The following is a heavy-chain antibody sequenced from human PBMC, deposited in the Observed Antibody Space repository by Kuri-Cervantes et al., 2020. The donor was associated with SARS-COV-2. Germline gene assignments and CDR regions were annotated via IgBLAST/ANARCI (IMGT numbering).Heavy chain of an antibody. V-gene: IGHV4-34*01. CDR2: INHTGSA. D-gene: IGHD1-26*01. CDR3: ARGPVIVGDTRRRVLDY. CDR1: GFTFSSYS. Sequence: SETLSLTCAASGFTFSSYSMNWVRQAPGKGLEWIGEINHTGSANYNPSLKSRVTISADTSKKQFSLKLSSVTAADTAVYYCARGPVIVGDTRRRVLDYWGQGTLVTVSS. J-gene: IGHJ4*02.